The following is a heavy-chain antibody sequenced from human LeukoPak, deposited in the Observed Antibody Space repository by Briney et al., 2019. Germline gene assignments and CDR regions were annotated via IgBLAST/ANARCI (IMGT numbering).Heavy chain of an antibody. D-gene: IGHD3-3*01. CDR2: IKQDGSEK. V-gene: IGHV3-7*01. CDR3: ARDRYDFWSGYTAIGTNDY. CDR1: GFTFSSYW. Sequence: GGSLRLSCAASGFTFSSYWMGWVRQAPGKGLEWVADIKQDGSEKYYVDSVKGRFTISRDNAKNSLYLQMNSLRAEDTAVYYCARDRYDFWSGYTAIGTNDYWGQGTLVTVSS. J-gene: IGHJ4*02.